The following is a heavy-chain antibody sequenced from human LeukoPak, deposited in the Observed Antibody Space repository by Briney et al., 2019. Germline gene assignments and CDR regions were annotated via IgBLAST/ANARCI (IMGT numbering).Heavy chain of an antibody. V-gene: IGHV3-15*01. J-gene: IGHJ3*02. CDR1: GFTFSNAW. Sequence: PGGSLRLSCAASGFTFSNAWMSWVRQAPGKGLEWVGRIKSKTDGGTTDYAAPVKGRFTISRDSSKNTLYLQMNSLRAEDTAVYLLGKDSGRRWRWGGFDIWGQGNMVTVSS. CDR3: GKDSGRRWRWGGFDI. D-gene: IGHD3-10*01. CDR2: IKSKTDGGTT.